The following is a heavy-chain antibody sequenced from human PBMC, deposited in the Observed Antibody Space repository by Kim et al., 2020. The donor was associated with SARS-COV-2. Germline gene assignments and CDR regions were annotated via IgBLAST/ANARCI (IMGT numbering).Heavy chain of an antibody. D-gene: IGHD5-18*01. J-gene: IGHJ6*02. Sequence: GGSLRLSCAASGFTFSSYAMSWVRQAPGKGLEWVSGISGSGGSTYYADSVTGRFTISRDNSKNTLYLQMNSLRAEDTALYYCARLDTGMVPGKTIYYYYGMDVWGQGATVTVSS. CDR3: ARLDTGMVPGKTIYYYYGMDV. V-gene: IGHV3-23*01. CDR2: ISGSGGST. CDR1: GFTFSSYA.